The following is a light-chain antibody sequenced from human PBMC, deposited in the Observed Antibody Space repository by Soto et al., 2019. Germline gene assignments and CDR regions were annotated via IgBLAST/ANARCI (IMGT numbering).Light chain of an antibody. CDR2: RNN. J-gene: IGLJ2*01. CDR1: SSNIGNNN. CDR3: AAWHDSRNGYVA. V-gene: IGLV1-44*01. Sequence: QSVLTQPTSASGTPGQRVTISCSGSSSNIGNNNVNWYQQLPGTAPKLLIYRNNQRPSGVPDRFSGSKSGTSASLAISGLQSEDEADYYCAAWHDSRNGYVAFGGGTKVTVL.